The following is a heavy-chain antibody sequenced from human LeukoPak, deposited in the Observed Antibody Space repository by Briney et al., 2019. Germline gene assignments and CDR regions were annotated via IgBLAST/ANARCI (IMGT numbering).Heavy chain of an antibody. Sequence: SETLSLTCTVSGGSISSGGYYWTWIRQPPGKGLEWIGYISYIGTTNYNLSLKSRVTISIDTSKNQFSLTLSSVTAADTAVYYCARDLVTVTKGFDIWGQGTMVSVSS. CDR2: ISYIGTT. J-gene: IGHJ3*02. CDR1: GGSISSGGYY. D-gene: IGHD4-17*01. V-gene: IGHV4-61*08. CDR3: ARDLVTVTKGFDI.